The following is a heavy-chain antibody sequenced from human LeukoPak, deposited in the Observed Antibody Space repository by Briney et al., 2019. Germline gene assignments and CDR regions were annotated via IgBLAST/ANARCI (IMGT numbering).Heavy chain of an antibody. CDR3: ATPTYSGSDLGFDY. J-gene: IGHJ4*02. CDR2: FDPEDGET. Sequence: ASVKVSCKVSGYTLTELSMHWVRQAPGKGLEWMGGFDPEDGETIYAQKFQGRVTMTEDTSTDTAYMELSSPRSEDTAVYYCATPTYSGSDLGFDYWGQGTLVTVSS. D-gene: IGHD5-12*01. CDR1: GYTLTELS. V-gene: IGHV1-24*01.